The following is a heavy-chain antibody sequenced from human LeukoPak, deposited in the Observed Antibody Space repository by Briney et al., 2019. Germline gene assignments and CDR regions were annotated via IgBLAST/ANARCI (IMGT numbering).Heavy chain of an antibody. CDR2: ISSSSSYI. CDR3: AKDTSGWFGALDY. J-gene: IGHJ4*02. D-gene: IGHD3-10*01. Sequence: GGSLRLSCAASGFTFSSYSMNWVRQAPGKGLEWVSSISSSSSYIYYADSVKGRFTISRDNAKNSLYLQMNSLRAEDMALYYCAKDTSGWFGALDYWGQGTLVTVSS. CDR1: GFTFSSYS. V-gene: IGHV3-21*04.